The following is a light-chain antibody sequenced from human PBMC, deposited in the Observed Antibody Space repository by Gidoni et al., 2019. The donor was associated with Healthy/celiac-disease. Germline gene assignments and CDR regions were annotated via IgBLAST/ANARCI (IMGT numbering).Light chain of an antibody. CDR1: QSISSY. V-gene: IGKV1-39*01. Sequence: DIQMTQSPSSLSASVGDRVTITCRASQSISSYLNWYQQKPGKAPKLLIYAASSLQTWVPSRFSGSGSGTDFTLTISSLQPEDFATYYCQQSYSTSWTFGQXTQVEIK. CDR3: QQSYSTSWT. CDR2: AAS. J-gene: IGKJ1*01.